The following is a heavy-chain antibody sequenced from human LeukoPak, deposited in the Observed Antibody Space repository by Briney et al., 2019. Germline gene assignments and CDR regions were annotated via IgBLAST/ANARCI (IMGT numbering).Heavy chain of an antibody. CDR3: VKDRDGYSGARGFDC. D-gene: IGHD5-12*01. Sequence: PGGSLRLSCAVSGITLSNYGMSWVRQAPGKGLEWVAGISVSGSRTYYADSVKGRFTISRDNSKNTLHLQMNSLGAADTAVYYCVKDRDGYSGARGFDCWGQGALVTVSS. CDR1: GITLSNYG. V-gene: IGHV3-23*01. CDR2: ISVSGSRT. J-gene: IGHJ4*02.